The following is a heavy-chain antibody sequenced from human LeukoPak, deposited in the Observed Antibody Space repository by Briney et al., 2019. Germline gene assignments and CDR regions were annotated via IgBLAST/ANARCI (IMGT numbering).Heavy chain of an antibody. CDR1: GFTFSSYA. CDR2: MSGSGSST. Sequence: GGSLRLFCAASGFTFSSYAMSWVRQAPGKGLEGVSAMSGSGSSTFYADSVKGRFIISRDNSKNTLYLQLNSLRAEDTAVYYCAKGKDTYNYDSSGYYFGEYWGQGTLVTVSA. J-gene: IGHJ4*02. D-gene: IGHD3-22*01. CDR3: AKGKDTYNYDSSGYYFGEY. V-gene: IGHV3-23*01.